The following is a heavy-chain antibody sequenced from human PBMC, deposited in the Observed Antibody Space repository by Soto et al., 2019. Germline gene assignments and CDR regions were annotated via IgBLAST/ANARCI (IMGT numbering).Heavy chain of an antibody. J-gene: IGHJ6*02. V-gene: IGHV4-39*01. D-gene: IGHD2-15*01. CDR2: IYYSGST. CDR3: ATCSGDGLYGMDV. Sequence: PFETMSLTCTVSGGSISSSSYYWGWIRQPPGKGLEWIGSIYYSGSTYYNPSLKSRVTISVDTSKNQISLKLSSVTAADTAVYYCATCSGDGLYGMDVWGQGTTVTVSS. CDR1: GGSISSSSYY.